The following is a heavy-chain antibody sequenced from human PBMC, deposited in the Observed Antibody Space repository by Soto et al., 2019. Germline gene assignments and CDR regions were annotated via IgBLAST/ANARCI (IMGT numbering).Heavy chain of an antibody. J-gene: IGHJ4*02. CDR3: ARDLVGATI. CDR1: GFTFSSYS. CDR2: ISSSSNYI. Sequence: EVQLVESGGGLVKPGGSLRLSCAASGFTFSSYSMNWVRQAQGKGLEWGSSISSSSNYIYYADSVKGRFTISRDNAKNSLYLQMNSLRAEDTAVYYCARDLVGATIWGQGTLVTVSS. D-gene: IGHD1-26*01. V-gene: IGHV3-21*01.